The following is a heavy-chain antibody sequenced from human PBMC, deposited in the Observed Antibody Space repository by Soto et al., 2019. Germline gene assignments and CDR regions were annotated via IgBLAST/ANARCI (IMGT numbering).Heavy chain of an antibody. Sequence: PGESLKISCKGSGYSFTSYWISWVRQMPGKGLEWMGRIDPSDSYTNYSPSFQGHVTISADKSISTAYLQWSSLKASDTAMYYCARHIYGSGSYDWLYYYYGMDVWGQGTTVTVSS. J-gene: IGHJ6*02. V-gene: IGHV5-10-1*01. CDR1: GYSFTSYW. CDR2: IDPSDSYT. D-gene: IGHD3-10*01. CDR3: ARHIYGSGSYDWLYYYYGMDV.